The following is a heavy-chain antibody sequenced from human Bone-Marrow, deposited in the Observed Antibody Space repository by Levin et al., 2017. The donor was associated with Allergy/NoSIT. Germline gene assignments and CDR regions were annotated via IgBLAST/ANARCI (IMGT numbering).Heavy chain of an antibody. D-gene: IGHD6-13*01. CDR3: AKDRGKGAASRPTS. J-gene: IGHJ5*02. Sequence: GGSLRLSCAASGFRVNDYAMSWVRQAPGKGLEWVSVISGSGGPTYYADSVKGRFTLSRDNSKNTLYLQMNSLSAEDTAVYFCAKDRGKGAASRPTSWGQGTLVTVSS. V-gene: IGHV3-23*01. CDR1: GFRVNDYA. CDR2: ISGSGGPT.